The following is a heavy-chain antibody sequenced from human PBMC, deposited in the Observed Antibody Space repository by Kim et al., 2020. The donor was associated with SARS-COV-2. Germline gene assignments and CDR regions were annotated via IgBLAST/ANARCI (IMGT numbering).Heavy chain of an antibody. Sequence: GGSLRLSCAASGFTFTAYGMHWVRQAPGKGLEWVAVIWHDGSNEYYADSVKGRFTISRDNSKNTLYLQMNSLRAEDTAVYFCARVGCSSTWYFLDYWGQGTLVTVSS. V-gene: IGHV3-33*01. CDR3: ARVGCSSTWYFLDY. CDR1: GFTFTAYG. CDR2: IWHDGSNE. D-gene: IGHD6-13*01. J-gene: IGHJ4*02.